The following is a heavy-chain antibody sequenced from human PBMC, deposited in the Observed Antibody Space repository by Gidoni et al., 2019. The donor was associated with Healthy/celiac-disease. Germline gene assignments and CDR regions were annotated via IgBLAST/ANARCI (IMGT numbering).Heavy chain of an antibody. Sequence: EVQLVESGGGLVQPGGAMRLSGAASGVTVSSNYMSWVRQAPGKGLGWVSVIYSGGSTYYAASVKGRFTISRDNSKNTLYLQMNSLRAEDTAVYYCARWSDYYDSSGYYPLDAFDIWGQGTMVTVSS. D-gene: IGHD3-22*01. CDR1: GVTVSSNY. V-gene: IGHV3-66*01. J-gene: IGHJ3*02. CDR2: IYSGGST. CDR3: ARWSDYYDSSGYYPLDAFDI.